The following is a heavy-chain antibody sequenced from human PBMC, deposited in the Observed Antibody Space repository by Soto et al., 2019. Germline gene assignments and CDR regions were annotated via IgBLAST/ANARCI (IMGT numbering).Heavy chain of an antibody. D-gene: IGHD3-10*01. CDR3: TRGWGEY. J-gene: IGHJ4*02. CDR2: ISGYNGDT. V-gene: IGHV1-18*01. CDR1: GYSFTSYG. Sequence: QVQLVQSGAEVKMPGASVKVSCKTSGYSFTSYGLSWVRQDPGHGLEWLGWISGYNGDTNYTQNLQGRVTLTIDTSTSTAYMELRSLRSDDTAIYYCTRGWGEYWGQGTLVTVSS.